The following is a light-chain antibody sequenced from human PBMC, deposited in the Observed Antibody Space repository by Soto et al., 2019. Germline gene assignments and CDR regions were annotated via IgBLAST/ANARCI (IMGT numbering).Light chain of an antibody. J-gene: IGLJ1*01. Sequence: QSALPQPRSVSGSPGQSVTISCTGTTDDVAYYNYASWYQQHPGKAPKLIIYDVTKRPSGVPDRFSGSKSGNTASLTISGLRADDEADYYCCSYAGSYTFYVFGTGTKVTVL. CDR1: TDDVAYYNY. V-gene: IGLV2-11*01. CDR3: CSYAGSYTFYV. CDR2: DVT.